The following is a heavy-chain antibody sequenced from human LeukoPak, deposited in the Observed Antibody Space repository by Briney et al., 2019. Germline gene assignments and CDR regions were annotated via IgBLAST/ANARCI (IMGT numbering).Heavy chain of an antibody. D-gene: IGHD6-25*01. J-gene: IGHJ1*01. V-gene: IGHV1-3*01. CDR2: INAGNGNT. Sequence: ASVKVSCKASGCTFTRYAMHWVRQAPGQRLEWMGWINAGNGNTKYSQKFQGRVTITRDTSASTACMELSSLRSEDTAVYYCAMASSANTAEYFQHWGQGTLVTVSS. CDR1: GCTFTRYA. CDR3: AMASSANTAEYFQH.